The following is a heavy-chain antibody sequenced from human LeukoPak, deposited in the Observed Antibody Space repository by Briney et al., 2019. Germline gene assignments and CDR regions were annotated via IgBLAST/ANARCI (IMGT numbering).Heavy chain of an antibody. CDR1: GFTVSSNY. V-gene: IGHV3-66*01. J-gene: IGHJ3*02. Sequence: GSLRLSCAASGFTVSSNYMSWVRQAPGKGLEWVSVIYSGDSTYYADSVKGRFTTSRDNSKNTLYLQMNSLRVEDTAVYYCARDGRWLQLAPDAFDIWGQGTMVTVSS. D-gene: IGHD5-24*01. CDR3: ARDGRWLQLAPDAFDI. CDR2: IYSGDST.